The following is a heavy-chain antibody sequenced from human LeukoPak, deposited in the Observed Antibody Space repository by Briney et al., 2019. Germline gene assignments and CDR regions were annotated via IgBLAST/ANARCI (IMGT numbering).Heavy chain of an antibody. V-gene: IGHV4-4*07. D-gene: IGHD5-24*01. Sequence: SETLSLTCTVSGGSISSSYWNWIRQFAGKGLEWIAIIYPSGGTNHNPSLKSRVTMSVDMSKNQFSLKLSSVTAADTAVYYCARTAVEMATIFDYWGQGTLVTVSS. CDR1: GGSISSSY. CDR3: ARTAVEMATIFDY. J-gene: IGHJ4*02. CDR2: IYPSGGT.